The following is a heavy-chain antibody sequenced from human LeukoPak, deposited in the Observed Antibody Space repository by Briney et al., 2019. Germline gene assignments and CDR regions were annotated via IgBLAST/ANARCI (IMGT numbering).Heavy chain of an antibody. J-gene: IGHJ4*02. V-gene: IGHV3-23*01. CDR3: AKDRERSSLTTVTTHDY. Sequence: AGSLRLSCAASGFTFSSYAMSWVRQAPGKGLEWVTAISGSGGSTYYADSVKGRFTISRDNSKNTLYLQMNSLRAEDTAVYYCAKDRERSSLTTVTTHDYWGQGTLVTVSS. CDR1: GFTFSSYA. CDR2: ISGSGGST. D-gene: IGHD4-17*01.